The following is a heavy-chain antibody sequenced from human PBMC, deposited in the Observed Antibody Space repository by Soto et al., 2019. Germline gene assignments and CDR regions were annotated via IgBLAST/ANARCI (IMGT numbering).Heavy chain of an antibody. CDR2: ISSSSSYI. Sequence: EVQLVESGGGLVKPGGSLRLSCAASGFTFSSYSMNWVRQAPGKGLEWVSSISSSSSYIYYADSVKGRFTISRDNAKNSLYLQMNSLRAEDTAVYYCAKLTTVTTSGDDDAFDIWGQGTMVTVSS. CDR1: GFTFSSYS. D-gene: IGHD4-17*01. CDR3: AKLTTVTTSGDDDAFDI. J-gene: IGHJ3*02. V-gene: IGHV3-21*01.